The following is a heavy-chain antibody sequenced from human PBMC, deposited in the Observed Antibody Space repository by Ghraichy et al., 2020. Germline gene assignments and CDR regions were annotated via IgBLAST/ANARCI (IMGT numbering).Heavy chain of an antibody. CDR2: IKSKTDGGTT. Sequence: GGSLRLSCAASGFTFSNAWMSWVRQAPGKGLEWVGRIKSKTDGGTTDYAAPVKGRFTISRDDSKNTLYLQMNSLKTEDTAVYYCTTAVLELRFLEWLLLYQAQNDYWGQGTLVTVSS. V-gene: IGHV3-15*01. D-gene: IGHD3-3*01. CDR1: GFTFSNAW. J-gene: IGHJ4*02. CDR3: TTAVLELRFLEWLLLYQAQNDY.